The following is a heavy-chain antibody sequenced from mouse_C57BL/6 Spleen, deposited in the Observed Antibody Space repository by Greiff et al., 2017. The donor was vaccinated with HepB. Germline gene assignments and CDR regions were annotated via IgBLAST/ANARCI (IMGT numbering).Heavy chain of an antibody. V-gene: IGHV1-19*01. CDR2: INPYNGGT. CDR3: ARAPSYYGRGFDV. J-gene: IGHJ1*03. Sequence: EVQLQQSGPVLVKPGASVKMSCKASGYTFTDYYMNWVKQSHGKSLEWIGVINPYNGGTSYNQKFKGKATLTVDKSSSTAYMELNSLTSEDSAVYYCARAPSYYGRGFDVWGTGTTVTVSS. D-gene: IGHD1-1*01. CDR1: GYTFTDYY.